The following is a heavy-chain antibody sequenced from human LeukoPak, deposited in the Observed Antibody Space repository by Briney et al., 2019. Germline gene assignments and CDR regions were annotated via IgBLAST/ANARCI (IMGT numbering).Heavy chain of an antibody. Sequence: ASVKVSCKASGFTFTSYDTNWVRQASGQGLEWMGWMNPNNGNTGYAQNFQGRVTMTRDTSISTAYMELRGLRSEDTAVYYCVRDGEGVAISVNYWFDPWGQGTLVTVSS. CDR1: GFTFTSYD. V-gene: IGHV1-8*01. CDR3: VRDGEGVAISVNYWFDP. CDR2: MNPNNGNT. J-gene: IGHJ5*02. D-gene: IGHD3-10*01.